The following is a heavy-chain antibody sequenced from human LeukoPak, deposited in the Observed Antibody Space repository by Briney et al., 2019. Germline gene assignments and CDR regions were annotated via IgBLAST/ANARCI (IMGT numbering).Heavy chain of an antibody. Sequence: GGSLRLSCAASGFTFSSYEMNWVRQAPGKGLEWVSYISSSGSTIYYADSVKGRFTISRDNTKKSLYLQMNSLRAEDTASYYCARDVLYDSSGYYSDYWGQGTLVTVPS. CDR3: ARDVLYDSSGYYSDY. J-gene: IGHJ4*02. V-gene: IGHV3-48*03. CDR1: GFTFSSYE. D-gene: IGHD3-22*01. CDR2: ISSSGSTI.